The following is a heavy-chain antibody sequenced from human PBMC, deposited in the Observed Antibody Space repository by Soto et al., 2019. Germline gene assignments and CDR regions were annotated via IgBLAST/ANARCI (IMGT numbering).Heavy chain of an antibody. V-gene: IGHV1-69*01. J-gene: IGHJ6*02. CDR2: IIPIFGTA. CDR1: GGTFSTYT. CDR3: ARDTTVVPLYYGMDV. D-gene: IGHD6-6*01. Sequence: QVQLVQSGAEVKKPGSSVKVSCKASGGTFSTYTINWVRQAPGQGLEWMGGIIPIFGTANYAQKFQGRATITADESTSTAYMELSSLRSEDTAVYYCARDTTVVPLYYGMDVWGQGTTVTVSS.